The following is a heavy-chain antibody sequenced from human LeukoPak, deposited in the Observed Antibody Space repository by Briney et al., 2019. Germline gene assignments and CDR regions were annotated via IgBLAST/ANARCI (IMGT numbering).Heavy chain of an antibody. CDR2: ISSSSSYI. Sequence: PGGSLRLSCAASGFTFSSYSMNWVRQAPGKGLEWVSSISSSSSYIFYADSVKGRFTISRDNAKNSLYLQMNSLRAEDTAVYYCARDSMVVTKGDYWGQGTLVTVSS. CDR1: GFTFSSYS. D-gene: IGHD5-12*01. CDR3: ARDSMVVTKGDY. J-gene: IGHJ4*02. V-gene: IGHV3-21*01.